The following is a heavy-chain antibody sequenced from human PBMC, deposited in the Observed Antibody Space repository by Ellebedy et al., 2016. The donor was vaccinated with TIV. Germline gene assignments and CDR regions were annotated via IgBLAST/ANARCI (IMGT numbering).Heavy chain of an antibody. CDR2: IYQDGGVQ. CDR1: GFSFRSYW. CDR3: ARRGSYGDYAVQINSWFDT. J-gene: IGHJ5*02. V-gene: IGHV3-7*01. D-gene: IGHD4-17*01. Sequence: GESLKISCAASGFSFRSYWMSWVRQAPGKGLEWVANIYQDGGVQYYVDSVKGRFTISRDNADNSLFLQMNSLRADDTAVYYCARRGSYGDYAVQINSWFDTWGRGTLVAVSS.